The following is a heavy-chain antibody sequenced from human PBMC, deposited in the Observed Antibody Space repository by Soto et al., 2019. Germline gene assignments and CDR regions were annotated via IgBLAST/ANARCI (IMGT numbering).Heavy chain of an antibody. CDR1: GGSISSYY. J-gene: IGHJ3*02. CDR3: ARGAARDAFDI. Sequence: SETLSLTCTVSGGSISSYYWSWIRQPPGKGLEWIGYIYYSGSTNYNPSLKSRVTISVDTSKNQFSLKLSSVTAADTAVYYCARGAARDAFDIWGQGTMVTVSS. V-gene: IGHV4-59*01. CDR2: IYYSGST. D-gene: IGHD6-6*01.